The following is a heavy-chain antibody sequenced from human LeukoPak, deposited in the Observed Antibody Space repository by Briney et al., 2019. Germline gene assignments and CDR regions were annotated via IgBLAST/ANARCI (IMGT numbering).Heavy chain of an antibody. J-gene: IGHJ4*02. V-gene: IGHV3-23*01. CDR2: ISGSGGST. Sequence: GGSLRLSCAASGFTFSSYAMSWVRQAPGKGLEWVSAISGSGGSTYYADSVKGRFTISRDSSKNTLYLQMNSLRAEDTAVYYCAKEEHSGYVPYYFDYWGQGTLVTASS. CDR1: GFTFSSYA. CDR3: AKEEHSGYVPYYFDY. D-gene: IGHD5-12*01.